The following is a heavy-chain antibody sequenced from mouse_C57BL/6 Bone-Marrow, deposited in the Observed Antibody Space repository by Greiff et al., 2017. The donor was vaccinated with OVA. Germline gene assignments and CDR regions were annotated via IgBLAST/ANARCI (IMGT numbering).Heavy chain of an antibody. Sequence: QVQLKQSGAELVRPGASVKLSCKASGYTFTDYYINWVKQRPGQGLEWIARIYPGSGNTYYNEKFTGKATLTAEKSSSTAYMQLSSLTSEDSAVYFCARRFLYCFDYWGQGTTLTVSS. V-gene: IGHV1-76*01. CDR2: IYPGSGNT. CDR1: GYTFTDYY. J-gene: IGHJ2*01. CDR3: ARRFLYCFDY. D-gene: IGHD6-1*01.